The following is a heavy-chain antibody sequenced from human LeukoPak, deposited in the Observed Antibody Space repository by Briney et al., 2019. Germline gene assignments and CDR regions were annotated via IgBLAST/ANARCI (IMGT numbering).Heavy chain of an antibody. D-gene: IGHD2-2*01. CDR1: GYTLTELS. V-gene: IGHV1-46*01. Sequence: ASVKVSCKVSGYTLTELSMHWVRQAPGQGLEWTGIINPSGGSTSYAQKFQGRVTMTRDTSTSTVYMELSSLRSEDTAVYYCARDRGPAGNYYYYYGMDVWGQGTTVTVSS. CDR3: ARDRGPAGNYYYYYGMDV. CDR2: INPSGGST. J-gene: IGHJ6*02.